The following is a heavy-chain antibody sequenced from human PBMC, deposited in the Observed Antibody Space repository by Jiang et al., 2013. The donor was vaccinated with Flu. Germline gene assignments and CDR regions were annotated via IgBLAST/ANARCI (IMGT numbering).Heavy chain of an antibody. Sequence: GSGLVKPSGTLSLTCTVSGGSINSYYWSWIRQPPGEGLEWIAYIYYSGTTDYNPSLRSRVTISIDSSKNQFSLRLSSVTAADTAVYYCARHIPHNSRTFFDYWGQGTLVTVS. V-gene: IGHV4-59*13. CDR1: GGSINSYY. D-gene: IGHD6-13*01. CDR3: ARHIPHNSRTFFDY. CDR2: IYYSGTT. J-gene: IGHJ4*02.